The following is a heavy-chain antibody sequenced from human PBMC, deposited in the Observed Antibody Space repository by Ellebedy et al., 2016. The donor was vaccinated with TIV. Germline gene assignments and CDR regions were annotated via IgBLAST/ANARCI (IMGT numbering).Heavy chain of an antibody. J-gene: IGHJ3*02. Sequence: GGSLRLXCVASKFNFRNYWMHWVRQAPGKGLAWVSYIVKDGSAINYADSVKGRFTISRDNAKNTLYLHMNNLRAEDTAVYYCATGIITAYEIWGQGTMVTVSS. CDR1: KFNFRNYW. V-gene: IGHV3-74*01. CDR3: ATGIITAYEI. D-gene: IGHD3-22*01. CDR2: IVKDGSAI.